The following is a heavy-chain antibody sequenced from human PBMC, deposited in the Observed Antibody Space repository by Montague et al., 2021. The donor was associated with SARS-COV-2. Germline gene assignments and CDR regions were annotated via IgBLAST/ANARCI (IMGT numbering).Heavy chain of an antibody. CDR2: IYHSGST. Sequence: SETLSLTCTVSGYSISSGYYWGRLRQPPGKGLEWIGSIYHSGSTYYNPSLKRRVTISVDTYKNQFSLKLSSVTAADTAVYYCAVNSNYDYYYGMDVWGQGTTVTVSS. V-gene: IGHV4-38-2*02. CDR3: AVNSNYDYYYGMDV. J-gene: IGHJ6*02. CDR1: GYSISSGYY. D-gene: IGHD4-11*01.